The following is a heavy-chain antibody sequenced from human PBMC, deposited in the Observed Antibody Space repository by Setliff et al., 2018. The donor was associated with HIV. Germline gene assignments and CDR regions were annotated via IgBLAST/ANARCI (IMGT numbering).Heavy chain of an antibody. V-gene: IGHV1-3*01. CDR2: INAGNGDT. CDR3: ARDLPTPNWGFDY. J-gene: IGHJ4*02. Sequence: ASVKVSCKASGYTFTGYAMHWVRQAPGQRLEWMGWINAGNGDTKYSQKFQGRVPATTDTSASTAYMELSSLRSEDTAVYYCARDLPTPNWGFDYWGQGTLVTVSS. CDR1: GYTFTGYA. D-gene: IGHD7-27*01.